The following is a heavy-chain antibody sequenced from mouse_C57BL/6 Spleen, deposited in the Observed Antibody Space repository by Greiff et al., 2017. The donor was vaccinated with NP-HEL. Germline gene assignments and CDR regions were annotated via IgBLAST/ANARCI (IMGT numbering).Heavy chain of an antibody. CDR3: TTAYYSNYRAY. J-gene: IGHJ3*01. D-gene: IGHD2-5*01. CDR2: IDPENGDT. Sequence: VQLQQSGAELVRPGASVKLSCTASGFNIKDDYMHWVKQRPEQGLEWIGWIDPENGDTESASKFQGKATITADTSSNTAYLQLSSLTSEDTAVYYCTTAYYSNYRAYWGQGTLVTVSA. V-gene: IGHV14-4*01. CDR1: GFNIKDDY.